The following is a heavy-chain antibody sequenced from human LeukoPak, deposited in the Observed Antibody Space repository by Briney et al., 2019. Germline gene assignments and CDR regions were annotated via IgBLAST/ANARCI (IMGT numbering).Heavy chain of an antibody. CDR3: ARVDHSGYSYGSCDY. CDR2: IWYDGSNK. D-gene: IGHD5-18*01. CDR1: GFTFSSYG. J-gene: IGHJ4*02. V-gene: IGHV3-33*01. Sequence: PGGSLRLSCAASGFTFSSYGMHWVRQAPGKGLEWVGVIWYDGSNKYYADSVKSRFTISRDNSKNTLYLQMNSLRAEDTAAYYCARVDHSGYSYGSCDYWGQGTLVTVSS.